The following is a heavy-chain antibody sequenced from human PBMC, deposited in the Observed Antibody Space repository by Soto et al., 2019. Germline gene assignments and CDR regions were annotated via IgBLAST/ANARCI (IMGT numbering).Heavy chain of an antibody. J-gene: IGHJ4*02. CDR3: ARGSGGLRPNIDY. CDR1: GFTFSSYA. D-gene: IGHD4-17*01. Sequence: GGSLRLSCAASGFTFSSYAMHWVRQAPGKGLEWVAVISYDGSNKYYADSVKGRFTISRDNSKNTLYLQMNSLRAEDTAVYYCARGSGGLRPNIDYWGQGTLVTVSS. CDR2: ISYDGSNK. V-gene: IGHV3-30-3*01.